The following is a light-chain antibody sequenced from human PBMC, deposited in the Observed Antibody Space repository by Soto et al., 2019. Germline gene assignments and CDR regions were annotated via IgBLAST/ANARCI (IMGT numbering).Light chain of an antibody. CDR2: EVS. Sequence: QSVLPHPPSASGSPGQSVTISCTGTSSDVGGYNYVSWYQQHPGKAPKLMIFEVSKRPSGVPDRFSGSKSGNTASLTVSGLQPEDEADDYCSSYAGSKRYVVESGTNVTV. CDR3: SSYAGSKRYV. V-gene: IGLV2-8*01. J-gene: IGLJ1*01. CDR1: SSDVGGYNY.